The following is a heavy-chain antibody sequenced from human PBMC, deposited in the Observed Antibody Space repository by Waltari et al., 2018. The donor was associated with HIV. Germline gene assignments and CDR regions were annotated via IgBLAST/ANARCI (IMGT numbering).Heavy chain of an antibody. V-gene: IGHV3-30*02. Sequence: QVQLVESGGGVVKPGGAWRLSCTASGFPFSHYGMYWVRQAPGKGLQWVAFIRYDGTNKYDADSVKGRFIISRDNSKNTLSLQMHSLRAEDTAVYYCAKAPHHYDSSGPVYWGQGTLVTVSS. J-gene: IGHJ4*02. CDR3: AKAPHHYDSSGPVY. CDR1: GFPFSHYG. CDR2: IRYDGTNK. D-gene: IGHD3-22*01.